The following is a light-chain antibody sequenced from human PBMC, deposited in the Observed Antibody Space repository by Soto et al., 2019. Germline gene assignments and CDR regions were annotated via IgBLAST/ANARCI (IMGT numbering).Light chain of an antibody. CDR1: QSVSSN. CDR2: GAS. V-gene: IGKV3-15*01. Sequence: EIVMTQSPATLSVSPGERATLSCRASQSVSSNLAWYQQKPGQAPRLLIYGASTRATGIQARFSGSESGTDFTLTISILQSEDFAVYYCQQYYKWPRTFGQGTKV. J-gene: IGKJ1*01. CDR3: QQYYKWPRT.